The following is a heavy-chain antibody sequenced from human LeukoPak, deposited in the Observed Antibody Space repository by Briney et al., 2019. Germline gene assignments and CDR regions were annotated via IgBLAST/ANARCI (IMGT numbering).Heavy chain of an antibody. Sequence: SETLSPTCSVSGGSISSYYRSWIRQPPGKGLEWIGHIYYSGTTNYNPSLKSRVTISIDTSKNQFSLRLSSVTAADTAVYYCARGAAGYSYGWGQGTLVTVSS. CDR2: IYYSGTT. V-gene: IGHV4-59*01. D-gene: IGHD5-18*01. CDR3: ARGAAGYSYG. J-gene: IGHJ4*02. CDR1: GGSISSYY.